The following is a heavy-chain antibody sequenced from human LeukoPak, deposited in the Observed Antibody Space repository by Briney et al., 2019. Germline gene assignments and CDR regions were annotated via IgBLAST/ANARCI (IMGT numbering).Heavy chain of an antibody. D-gene: IGHD3-10*01. CDR3: ARLWVVRGAKPRCFDL. V-gene: IGHV3-21*01. CDR1: GFTFSSYS. J-gene: IGHJ2*01. Sequence: GGSLRLSCAASGFTFSSYSMNWVRQAPGKGLEWVSSISSSSSYIYYADSVKGRFTISRDNAKNSLYLQMNSLRAEDTAVYYCARLWVVRGAKPRCFDLWGRGTLVTVSS. CDR2: ISSSSSYI.